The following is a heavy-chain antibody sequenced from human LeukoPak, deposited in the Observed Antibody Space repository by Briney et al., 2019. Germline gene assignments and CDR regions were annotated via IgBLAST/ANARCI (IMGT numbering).Heavy chain of an antibody. CDR3: ARGYCTSTSCHLDY. J-gene: IGHJ4*02. Sequence: GASVKVSCKASGYTFTSYGINWVRQAPGQGLEWMGWISAYNGNTNYAQKLQGRVTMTTDTSTSTAYMELRSLRSDDTAVYYCARGYCTSTSCHLDYWVQGTLVTVSS. V-gene: IGHV1-18*01. CDR1: GYTFTSYG. CDR2: ISAYNGNT. D-gene: IGHD2-2*01.